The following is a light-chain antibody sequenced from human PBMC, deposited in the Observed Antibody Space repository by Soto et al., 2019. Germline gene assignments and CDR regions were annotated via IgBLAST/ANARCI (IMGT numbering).Light chain of an antibody. CDR3: QHYDEWPWT. CDR1: QSVSSN. J-gene: IGKJ1*01. CDR2: GAS. Sequence: EIVMTQSPATLSASPGERATLSCRASQSVSSNLAWYQQKPGQAPRLLIYGASNRATGIPARFSGSGSGTDFTLTISSLQSEDFAVYHCQHYDEWPWTFGQRTNVDIK. V-gene: IGKV3D-15*01.